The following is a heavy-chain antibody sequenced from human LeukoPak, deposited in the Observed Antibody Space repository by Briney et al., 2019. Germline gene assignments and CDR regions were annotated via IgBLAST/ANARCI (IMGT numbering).Heavy chain of an antibody. CDR1: GFTFSSYS. V-gene: IGHV3-21*01. Sequence: GGSLRLSCAASGFTFSSYSMNWVRQAPGKGLEWVSSISSSSSYIYYADSVKGRFTISRDNAKNSLYLQMNSLRAEDTAVYYCARDLSYGRYFDYWGQGTLVTVSS. D-gene: IGHD3-10*01. CDR3: ARDLSYGRYFDY. J-gene: IGHJ4*02. CDR2: ISSSSSYI.